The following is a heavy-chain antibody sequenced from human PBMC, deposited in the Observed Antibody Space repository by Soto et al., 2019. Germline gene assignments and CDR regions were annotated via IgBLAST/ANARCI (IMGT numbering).Heavy chain of an antibody. CDR2: IIPIFGTA. J-gene: IGHJ3*02. D-gene: IGHD6-19*01. CDR1: GGTFSSYA. Sequence: SVKVSCKASGGTFSSYAISWVRQAPGQGLEWMGGIIPIFGTANYAQKFQGRVTITADESTSTAYMELSSLRSEDTAVYYCARVYSSGWYGQGSAFAIWGQGTMVTVSS. V-gene: IGHV1-69*13. CDR3: ARVYSSGWYGQGSAFAI.